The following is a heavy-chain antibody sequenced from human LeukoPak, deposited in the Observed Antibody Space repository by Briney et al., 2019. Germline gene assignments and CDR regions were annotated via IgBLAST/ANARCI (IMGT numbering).Heavy chain of an antibody. D-gene: IGHD5-12*01. CDR3: ASGLSGYEYFDY. J-gene: IGHJ4*02. Sequence: ASVKVSCKASGYTFTSYAMHRVRQAPGQRLEWMGWINAGNGNTKYSQKFQGRVTITRDTSASTAYMELSSLRSEDTAVYYCASGLSGYEYFDYWGQGTLVTVSS. V-gene: IGHV1-3*01. CDR2: INAGNGNT. CDR1: GYTFTSYA.